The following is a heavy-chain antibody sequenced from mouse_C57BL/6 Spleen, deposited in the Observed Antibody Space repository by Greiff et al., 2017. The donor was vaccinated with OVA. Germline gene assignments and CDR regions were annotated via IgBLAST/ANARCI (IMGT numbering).Heavy chain of an antibody. CDR2: IDPEDGDT. V-gene: IGHV14-1*01. CDR1: GFNIKDYY. CDR3: TTGYYGSSYDAMDY. Sequence: DVKLVESGAELVRPGASVKLSCTASGFNIKDYYMHWVKKRPEQGLEWIGRIDPEDGDTEYAPKFQGKATMTADTASNTAYLQLSSLTSEDTAVYYCTTGYYGSSYDAMDYWGQGTSVTVSS. J-gene: IGHJ4*01. D-gene: IGHD1-1*01.